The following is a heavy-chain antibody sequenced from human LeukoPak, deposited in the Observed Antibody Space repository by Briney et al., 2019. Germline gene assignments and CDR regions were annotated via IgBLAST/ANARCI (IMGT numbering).Heavy chain of an antibody. V-gene: IGHV4-39*01. CDR3: ARRSVTTVDY. CDR1: GGSISNTSYY. D-gene: IGHD4-17*01. J-gene: IGHJ4*02. Sequence: SETLSLTCTVSGGSISNTSYYWGWIRQPPGKGLEWIGSIYYGGNTYYNPSLKSRVTISVDTSKNQFSLKLSSVTAADTAVYYCARRSVTTVDYWGQGTLVTVSS. CDR2: IYYGGNT.